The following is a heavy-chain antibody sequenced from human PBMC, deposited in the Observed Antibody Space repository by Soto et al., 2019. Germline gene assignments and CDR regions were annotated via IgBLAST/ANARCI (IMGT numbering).Heavy chain of an antibody. V-gene: IGHV3-64D*06. Sequence: GGSLILSFAASGFTFSYYGMHWVRQSAGKGLKYVSSIISNGVSTYYADCVKGRFTISRDNSKNTLYLQMNSLRVEDTAVYYCVKDRFVNYWGQGALVTVSS. CDR1: GFTFSYYG. CDR2: IISNGVST. J-gene: IGHJ4*02. CDR3: VKDRFVNY. D-gene: IGHD3-3*01.